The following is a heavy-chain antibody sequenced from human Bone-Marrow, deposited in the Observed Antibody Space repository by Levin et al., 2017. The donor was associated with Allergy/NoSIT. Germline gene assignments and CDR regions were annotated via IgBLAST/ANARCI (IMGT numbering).Heavy chain of an antibody. Sequence: SCTVSGGSITSGGYHWSWIRQHPGKDLEWIGYISYRWSTYYNPSLKSRVTLSIDTSKTQFSLKLNSLTAADTAVYFCAREDGYVFDYWGQGTLVTVSS. J-gene: IGHJ4*02. CDR3: AREDGYVFDY. CDR1: GGSITSGGYH. CDR2: ISYRWST. D-gene: IGHD5-24*01. V-gene: IGHV4-31*03.